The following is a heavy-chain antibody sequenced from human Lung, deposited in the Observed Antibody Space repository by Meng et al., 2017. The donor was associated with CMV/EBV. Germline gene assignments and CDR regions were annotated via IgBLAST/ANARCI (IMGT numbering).Heavy chain of an antibody. D-gene: IGHD2-21*02. CDR2: IYRGGST. J-gene: IGHJ4*02. V-gene: IGHV4-4*02. Sequence: SGNWWTWVRQVPGKGLEWIGKIYRGGSTNYNTSLKNRVTISVDKFKNQFSLKLGSVTAADTAVYYCARIERRRILKYCGSDCSTTDYWGQGTLVTVSS. CDR1: SGNW. CDR3: ARIERRRILKYCGSDCSTTDY.